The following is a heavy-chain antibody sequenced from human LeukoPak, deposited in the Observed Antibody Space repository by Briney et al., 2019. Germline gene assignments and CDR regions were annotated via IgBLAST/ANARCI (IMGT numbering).Heavy chain of an antibody. J-gene: IGHJ4*02. V-gene: IGHV3-7*01. CDR1: GFTFSSYW. Sequence: PGGSLRLSCEASGFTFSSYWMSWVRQAPRKGLEWVANIKKDGSEKYYADSVEGRFTISRDNAKNSLYLQVSRLRAEDTAVYYCARAQGYFDHWGQGTLVSVPS. CDR2: IKKDGSEK. CDR3: ARAQGYFDH.